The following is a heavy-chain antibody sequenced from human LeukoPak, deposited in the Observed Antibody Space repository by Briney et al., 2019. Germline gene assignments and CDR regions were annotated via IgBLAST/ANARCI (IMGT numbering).Heavy chain of an antibody. CDR2: INHSGST. CDR3: ANSHSYGYHFDY. D-gene: IGHD5-18*01. CDR1: GGSFSGYY. J-gene: IGHJ4*02. V-gene: IGHV4-34*01. Sequence: KPSETLSLTCAVYGGSFSGYYWSWIRQPLGKGLEWIGEINHSGSTNYNPSLKSRVTISVDTSKNQFSLKLSSVSAADTAVYYCANSHSYGYHFDYWGQGTLVTVSS.